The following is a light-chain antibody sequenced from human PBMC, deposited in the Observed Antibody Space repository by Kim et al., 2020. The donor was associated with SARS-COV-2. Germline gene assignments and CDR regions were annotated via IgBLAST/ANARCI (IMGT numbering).Light chain of an antibody. CDR3: QVWDSSSAHRV. CDR1: NIGSKS. Sequence: SYELTQPPSVSVAPGQTARITCGGNNIGSKSVHWYQQKPGQAPVLVIHYDRDRPSGIPERFSGSNAGNTATLTISRVEAGDEADYYCQVWDSSSAHRVFGGGTQLTVL. V-gene: IGLV3-21*04. J-gene: IGLJ3*02. CDR2: YDR.